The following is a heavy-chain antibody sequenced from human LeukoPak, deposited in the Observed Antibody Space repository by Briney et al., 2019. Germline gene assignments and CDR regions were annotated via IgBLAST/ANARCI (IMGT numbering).Heavy chain of an antibody. D-gene: IGHD2-2*01. Sequence: PSETLSLTCTVSGGSISSYYWSWIRQPPGKGLEWIGYIYYSGSTNYNPSLKSRVTISVDTSKNQFSLKLSSVTAADTAVYYCARASLGYCSSTSCYIGEGNWFDPWGQGTLVAVSS. J-gene: IGHJ5*02. CDR2: IYYSGST. V-gene: IGHV4-59*01. CDR3: ARASLGYCSSTSCYIGEGNWFDP. CDR1: GGSISSYY.